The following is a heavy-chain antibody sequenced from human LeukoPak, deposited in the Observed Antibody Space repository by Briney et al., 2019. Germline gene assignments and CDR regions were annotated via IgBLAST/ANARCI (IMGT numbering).Heavy chain of an antibody. J-gene: IGHJ3*02. CDR3: ATVDTAMVTPPSVSDALDI. V-gene: IGHV1-2*02. Sequence: GASVKVSCKASGYTFTGYYMHWVRQAPGQGLEWMGWINPNSGGTNYAQKFQGRVTMTRDTSISTAYMELSRLRSDDTAVYYCATVDTAMVTPPSVSDALDIWGQGTMVTVSS. CDR2: INPNSGGT. CDR1: GYTFTGYY. D-gene: IGHD5-18*01.